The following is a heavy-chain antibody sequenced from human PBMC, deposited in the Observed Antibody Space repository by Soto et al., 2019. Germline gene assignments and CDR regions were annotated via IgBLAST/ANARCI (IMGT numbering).Heavy chain of an antibody. CDR3: ARDWMVIAPGAYYGMDV. V-gene: IGHV3-11*06. J-gene: IGHJ6*02. Sequence: GGSLRLSCAASGFTFSDYYMSWIRQAPGKGLEWVSYISSSSSYTNYADSVKGRFTISRDNAKNSLYLQMNSLRAEDTAVYYCARDWMVIAPGAYYGMDVWGQGTTVTVSS. CDR1: GFTFSDYY. D-gene: IGHD6-19*01. CDR2: ISSSSSYT.